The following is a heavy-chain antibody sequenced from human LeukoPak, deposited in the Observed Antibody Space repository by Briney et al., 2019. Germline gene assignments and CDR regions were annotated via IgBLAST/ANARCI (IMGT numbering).Heavy chain of an antibody. V-gene: IGHV4-59*01. CDR1: GGSISSYY. CDR2: INYSGST. J-gene: IGHJ2*01. D-gene: IGHD3-9*01. Sequence: SETLSLTCTVSGGSISSYYWSWVRQPPGKGLEWIGYINYSGSTDYNSSLKSRVTMSVDTSKNQFSLKLSSVTAADTAVYFCARTTSYDTLTGYIYWYFDLWGRGTLVTVSS. CDR3: ARTTSYDTLTGYIYWYFDL.